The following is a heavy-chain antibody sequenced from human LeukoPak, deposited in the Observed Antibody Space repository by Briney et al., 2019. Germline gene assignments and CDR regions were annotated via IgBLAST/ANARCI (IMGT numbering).Heavy chain of an antibody. CDR1: GGSFSGYY. J-gene: IGHJ5*02. CDR2: INHSGST. D-gene: IGHD2-15*01. Sequence: SETLSLTCAVYGGSFSGYYWSWIRQPPGKGLEWIGEINHSGSTNYNPSLKSRVTISVDTSKNQFSLKLSSVTAADTAVYYCARDIYTKNIVVVVAANGPNWFDPWGQGTLVTVSS. V-gene: IGHV4-34*01. CDR3: ARDIYTKNIVVVVAANGPNWFDP.